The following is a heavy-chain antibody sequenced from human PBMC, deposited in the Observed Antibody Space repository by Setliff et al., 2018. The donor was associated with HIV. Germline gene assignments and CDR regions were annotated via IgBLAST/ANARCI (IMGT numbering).Heavy chain of an antibody. CDR2: ISWNSGSI. J-gene: IGHJ6*03. CDR3: ARGDTTPIYPNYMDV. D-gene: IGHD2-21*02. Sequence: GGSLRLSCVASGFTFKNYAMQWVRQPPGKGLEWVSGISWNSGSIGYADSVKGRFTISRDNAKNSLYLQMNSLRVEDTAVYYCARGDTTPIYPNYMDVWGKGTTVTVSS. V-gene: IGHV3-9*01. CDR1: GFTFKNYA.